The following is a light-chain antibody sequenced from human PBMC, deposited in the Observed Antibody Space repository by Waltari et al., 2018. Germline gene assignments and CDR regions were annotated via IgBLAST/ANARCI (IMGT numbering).Light chain of an antibody. CDR2: LGS. J-gene: IGKJ4*01. CDR1: QSLLHGDGYNY. Sequence: DIVMTQSPLSLPVTPGEPASISCRSSQSLLHGDGYNYLDWYVLKPGQSPQLLIYLGSDRDSGVPDRFSGSGSGTDFTLKISRVEAEDVGVYYCMQALQTPLTFGGGTKVEIK. CDR3: MQALQTPLT. V-gene: IGKV2-28*01.